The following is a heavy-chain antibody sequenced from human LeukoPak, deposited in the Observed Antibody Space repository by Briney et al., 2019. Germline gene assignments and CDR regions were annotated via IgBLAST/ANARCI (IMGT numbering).Heavy chain of an antibody. V-gene: IGHV1-69*01. CDR3: ARGKRLGIQYYMDV. D-gene: IGHD3-16*01. CDR2: TIPIFDTT. J-gene: IGHJ6*03. Sequence: ASVKVSCKASGGTFSDYAISWVRQAPGQGLEWVGGTIPIFDTTNYAQKFQGRVAITADESTTTAYMELSSLRSEDTAVYYCARGKRLGIQYYMDVWGEGTTVTVSS. CDR1: GGTFSDYA.